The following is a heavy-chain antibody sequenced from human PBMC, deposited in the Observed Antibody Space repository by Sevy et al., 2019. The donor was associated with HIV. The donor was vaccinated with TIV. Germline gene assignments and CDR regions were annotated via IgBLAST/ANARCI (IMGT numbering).Heavy chain of an antibody. CDR2: INWNGGST. CDR1: GFTFDDYG. CDR3: ARERCSGGSCYAEDAFDI. V-gene: IGHV3-20*04. D-gene: IGHD2-15*01. Sequence: GGYLRLSCAASGFTFDDYGMSWVRQAPGKGLEWVSGINWNGGSTGYADSVKGRFTISRDNAKNSLYLQMNSLRAEDTALYYCARERCSGGSCYAEDAFDIWGQGTMVTVSS. J-gene: IGHJ3*02.